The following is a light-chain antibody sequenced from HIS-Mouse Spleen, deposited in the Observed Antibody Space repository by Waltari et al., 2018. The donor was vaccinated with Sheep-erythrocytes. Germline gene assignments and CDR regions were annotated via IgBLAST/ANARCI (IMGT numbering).Light chain of an antibody. CDR1: NIGSKS. CDR2: DDI. V-gene: IGLV3-21*02. J-gene: IGLJ3*02. Sequence: SYVLTQPPSVSVAPGQTARITCGGNNIGSKSVHWYQQKPGQAPVLVVYDDIDRPSVVPERFSGSNYGTTATLTISRVEAGDEADYYCQVWDSSSDHPVFGGGTKLTVL. CDR3: QVWDSSSDHPV.